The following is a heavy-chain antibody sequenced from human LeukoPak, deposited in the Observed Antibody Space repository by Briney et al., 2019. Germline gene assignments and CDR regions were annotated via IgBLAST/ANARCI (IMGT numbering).Heavy chain of an antibody. J-gene: IGHJ4*02. Sequence: PGGSLRLSCAASGFTFSSYGMHWVRQAPGKGLEWVAVIWYDGSNKYYADSVKGRFTISRDNSKNTLYLQMNSLRAEDTAVYYCARDGGIAVAPRGEHKYWGQGTLVTVSS. CDR1: GFTFSSYG. D-gene: IGHD6-19*01. V-gene: IGHV3-33*01. CDR2: IWYDGSNK. CDR3: ARDGGIAVAPRGEHKY.